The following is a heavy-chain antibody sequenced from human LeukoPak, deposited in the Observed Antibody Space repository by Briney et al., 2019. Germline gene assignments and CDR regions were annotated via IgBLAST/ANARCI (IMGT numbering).Heavy chain of an antibody. J-gene: IGHJ6*02. CDR1: GFTVSGTF. CDR2: IYSAGVT. V-gene: IGHV3-53*01. Sequence: GGSLRLSCAGSGFTVSGTFMTWVRQAPGKGLECVSLIYSAGVTHYADSVKGRFTISRDNAKNTLYPQMDSLRAEDTAVYYCAARGGGDYYGMDVWGQGTTVTVSS. CDR3: AARGGGDYYGMDV. D-gene: IGHD3-16*01.